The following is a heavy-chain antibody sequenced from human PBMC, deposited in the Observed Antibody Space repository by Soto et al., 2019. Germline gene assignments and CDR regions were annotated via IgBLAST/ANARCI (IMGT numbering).Heavy chain of an antibody. V-gene: IGHV1-58*01. CDR2: IVVGSGNT. CDR1: GFTFTSSA. D-gene: IGHD1-26*01. J-gene: IGHJ6*02. Sequence: VKVSCKASGFTFTSSAVQWVRQARGQRLEWIGWIVVGSGNTNYAQKFQERVTITRDMSTSTAYMELSSLRSEDTAVYYCATDKGATTYYYYGMDVWGQGTTVTVSS. CDR3: ATDKGATTYYYYGMDV.